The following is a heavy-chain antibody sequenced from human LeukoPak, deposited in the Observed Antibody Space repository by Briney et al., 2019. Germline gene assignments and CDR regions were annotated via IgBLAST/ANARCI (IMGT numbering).Heavy chain of an antibody. Sequence: SETLSLTCAVYDGSFSGYYWSWIRQPPGKGLEWIGYIYYSGSTYYNPSLKSRVTISVDTSKNQFSLKLSSVTAADTAVYYCARVGTFVIDWGQGTLVTVSS. CDR1: DGSFSGYY. CDR3: ARVGTFVID. D-gene: IGHD3-16*01. CDR2: IYYSGST. J-gene: IGHJ4*02. V-gene: IGHV4-30-4*01.